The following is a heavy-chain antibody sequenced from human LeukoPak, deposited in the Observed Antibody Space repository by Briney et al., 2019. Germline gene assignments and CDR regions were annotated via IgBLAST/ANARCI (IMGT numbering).Heavy chain of an antibody. D-gene: IGHD6-13*01. J-gene: IGHJ5*02. Sequence: PGGSLRRSCAASGFTCSSYAMSWVRQAPGKGLEWVSAISGSGGSTYYADSVKGRFTISRDNSKNTLYLQMNSLRAEDTAVYYCAKDRGASIAAAGTWGFDPWGQGTLVTVSS. CDR1: GFTCSSYA. CDR3: AKDRGASIAAAGTWGFDP. V-gene: IGHV3-23*01. CDR2: ISGSGGST.